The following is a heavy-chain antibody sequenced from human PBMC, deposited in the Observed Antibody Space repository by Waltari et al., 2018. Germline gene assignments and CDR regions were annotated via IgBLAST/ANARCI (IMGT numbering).Heavy chain of an antibody. J-gene: IGHJ4*02. CDR2: VRGDGKT. V-gene: IGHV4-4*02. D-gene: IGHD1-1*01. CDR3: ARDRGRGLYLDT. Sequence: QLQLQDSGPGLVKPSRTLSLICSVSGDPMSPIDYWSWVRQPPGKGLEWIGQVRGDGKTNYNPSFASRVTMSLDTSTYHFALKLTSATAADTALYYCARDRGRGLYLDTWGQGTLVTVSP. CDR1: GDPMSPIDY.